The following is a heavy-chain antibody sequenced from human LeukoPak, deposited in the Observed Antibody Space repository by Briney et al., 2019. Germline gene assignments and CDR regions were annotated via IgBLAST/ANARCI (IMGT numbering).Heavy chain of an antibody. V-gene: IGHV4-59*01. CDR1: GGSISSYY. Sequence: SETLSLTCTVSGGSISSYYWSWIRQPPEKGLEWIGYIYYSGSTNYNPSLKSRVTISVDTSKNQFSLKLSSVTAADTAVYYCARAYYDFWSGRYYYYMDVWGKGTTVTVSS. J-gene: IGHJ6*03. CDR2: IYYSGST. D-gene: IGHD3-3*01. CDR3: ARAYYDFWSGRYYYYMDV.